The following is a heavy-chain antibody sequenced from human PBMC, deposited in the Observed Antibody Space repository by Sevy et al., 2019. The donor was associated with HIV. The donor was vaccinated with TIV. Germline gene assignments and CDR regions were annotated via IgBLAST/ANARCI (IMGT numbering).Heavy chain of an antibody. J-gene: IGHJ6*02. CDR2: IKQDGSEK. CDR1: GFTFNSYW. Sequence: GGSLRLSCAASGFTFNSYWMSWVRQAPGKGLEWVANIKQDGSEKYYVDSVKGRFTISRDNTQNALFLQMNTLRAEDTAVYYCAREGSPYDTYYYYYGMDVWGQGTTVTVSS. V-gene: IGHV3-7*01. CDR3: AREGSPYDTYYYYYGMDV. D-gene: IGHD5-12*01.